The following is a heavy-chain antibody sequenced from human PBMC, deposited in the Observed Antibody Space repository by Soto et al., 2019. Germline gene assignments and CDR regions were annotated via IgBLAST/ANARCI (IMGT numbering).Heavy chain of an antibody. CDR1: GFTFSSYG. Sequence: QVQLVESGGGVVQPGRSLRLSCAASGFTFSSYGMHWVRQAPGKGLEWVAVISYDGSNKYYADSVKGRFTISRDNSKNTLYLQMNGLRAEDTAVYYCAKVLLYDYVWGSLGYWGQGTLVTVSS. J-gene: IGHJ4*02. CDR3: AKVLLYDYVWGSLGY. D-gene: IGHD3-16*01. V-gene: IGHV3-30*18. CDR2: ISYDGSNK.